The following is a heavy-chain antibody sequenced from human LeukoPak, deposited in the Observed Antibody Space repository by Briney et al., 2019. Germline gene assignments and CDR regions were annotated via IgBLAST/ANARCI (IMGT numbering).Heavy chain of an antibody. CDR1: GDSISSYY. Sequence: SETLSFTCTVSGDSISSYYWNWIRQPAGKGLEWIGRIYTSGSTNYNPSLKSRVTMSVGTSKRQFSLKVTSVTAADTAVYYCARASFDSSGYYFFDYWGQGNLVTVSS. CDR2: IYTSGST. CDR3: ARASFDSSGYYFFDY. J-gene: IGHJ4*02. D-gene: IGHD3-22*01. V-gene: IGHV4-4*07.